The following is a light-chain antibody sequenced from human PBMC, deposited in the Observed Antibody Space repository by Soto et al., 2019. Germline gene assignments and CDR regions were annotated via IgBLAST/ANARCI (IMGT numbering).Light chain of an antibody. Sequence: EIMMTQSPATLSVSPGERVTLSCRATETISSNLAWYQQRPGQAPRLLIYGASIRATGVPARFSGSGSGSEFTLTISSLQSDDFGIYSCQHFKNWPPTVTFGPGTKVDLK. J-gene: IGKJ3*01. V-gene: IGKV3D-15*01. CDR2: GAS. CDR1: ETISSN. CDR3: QHFKNWPPTVT.